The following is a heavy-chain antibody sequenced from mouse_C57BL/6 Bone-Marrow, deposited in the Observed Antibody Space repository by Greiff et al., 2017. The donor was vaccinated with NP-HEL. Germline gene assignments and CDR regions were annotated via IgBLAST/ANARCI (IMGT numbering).Heavy chain of an antibody. CDR2: IDPEDGET. D-gene: IGHD1-1*01. V-gene: IGHV14-2*01. CDR1: GFNIKDYY. Sequence: EVQLQQSGAELVKPGASVKLSCTASGFNIKDYYMHWVKQRTEQGLEWIGRIDPEDGETKYAPKFQGKATITADTSSNTAYLQLSSLTSEDTAVYYCARRHVITTVVAPYYAMDYWGQGTSVTVSS. J-gene: IGHJ4*01. CDR3: ARRHVITTVVAPYYAMDY.